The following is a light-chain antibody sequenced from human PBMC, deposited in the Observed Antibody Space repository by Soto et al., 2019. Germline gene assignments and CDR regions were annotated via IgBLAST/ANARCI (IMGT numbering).Light chain of an antibody. Sequence: EIVLTQSPATLSLSPGESATLSCRASQSVGRYLAWYQQKPGQAPRLLIYDASIRSTGIPDRFRGSGSGTDLSLTISSLEPEDFAVYYCQQRSNWPSWTFGQGTKVEI. V-gene: IGKV3-11*01. CDR1: QSVGRY. J-gene: IGKJ1*01. CDR3: QQRSNWPSWT. CDR2: DAS.